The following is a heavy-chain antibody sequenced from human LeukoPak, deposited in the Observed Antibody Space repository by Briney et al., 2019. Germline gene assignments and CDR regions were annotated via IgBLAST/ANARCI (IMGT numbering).Heavy chain of an antibody. CDR2: IYYSGST. Sequence: KTSETLSLTCTVSGGSVSSGSYYWSWIRQPPGKGLEWIGLIYYSGSTNYNPSLKSRVTISVDTSKNQFSLKLSSVTAADTAVYYCARGGYGEYYYDSSGYYLFDYWGQGTLVTVSS. V-gene: IGHV4-61*01. D-gene: IGHD3-22*01. CDR1: GGSVSSGSYY. CDR3: ARGGYGEYYYDSSGYYLFDY. J-gene: IGHJ4*02.